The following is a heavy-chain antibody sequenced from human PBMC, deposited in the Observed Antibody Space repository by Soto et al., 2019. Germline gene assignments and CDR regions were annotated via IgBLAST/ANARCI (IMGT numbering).Heavy chain of an antibody. D-gene: IGHD5-12*01. J-gene: IGHJ5*02. V-gene: IGHV3-9*01. CDR2: ISWDSVTI. CDR3: VKGRYPTMARPLDH. Sequence: EVQLVESGGGLVQPGKSLRLSCVASGFTFDDCSMHWVRQAPGKGLEWVSGISWDSVTIGYADSVKGRFSMSGDGAKNSLYLQMNSLRVEDAALYYCVKGRYPTMARPLDHWGQGTLVTVSS. CDR1: GFTFDDCS.